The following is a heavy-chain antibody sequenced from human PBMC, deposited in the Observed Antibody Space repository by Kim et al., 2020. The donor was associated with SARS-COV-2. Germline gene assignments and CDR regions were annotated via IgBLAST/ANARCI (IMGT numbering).Heavy chain of an antibody. J-gene: IGHJ4*02. CDR2: INHSGST. D-gene: IGHD6-19*01. CDR3: ARPPWGGSADSY. Sequence: SETLSLTCAVYGGSFSGYYWSWIRQPPGKGLEWIGEINHSGSTNYNPSLKSRVTISVDTSKNQFSLKLSSVTAADTAVYYCARPPWGGSADSYWGQGTLVTVSS. V-gene: IGHV4-34*01. CDR1: GGSFSGYY.